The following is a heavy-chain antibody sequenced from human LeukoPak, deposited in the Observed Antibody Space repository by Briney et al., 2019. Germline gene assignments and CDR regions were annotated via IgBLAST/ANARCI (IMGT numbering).Heavy chain of an antibody. Sequence: PGGSLRLSCAASGFTFSSYWMSWARQAPGKGLEWVSSIGPTGTDRYYADSVRGRFTISRDNAKNSMYLQMDSLRDEDTAVYYCATETIGRHYDYWGQGTLLTVSS. CDR2: IGPTGTDR. CDR1: GFTFSSYW. D-gene: IGHD1-14*01. CDR3: ATETIGRHYDY. V-gene: IGHV3-21*01. J-gene: IGHJ4*02.